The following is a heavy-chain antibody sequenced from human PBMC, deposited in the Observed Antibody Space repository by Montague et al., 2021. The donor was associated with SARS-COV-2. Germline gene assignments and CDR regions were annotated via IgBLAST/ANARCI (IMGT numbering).Heavy chain of an antibody. D-gene: IGHD2/OR15-2a*01. Sequence: TLSLTCTVSGGSISSGKYYWSWIRQPAGKGLEWIGRMYTSGSTNYNPSLKSRVTISVDTSKNQFSLKLRSVTAADTAVYYCARDSSYVITVSSWNYYGMDVWGQGTTVTVSS. CDR1: GGSISSGKYY. J-gene: IGHJ6*02. V-gene: IGHV4-61*02. CDR3: ARDSSYVITVSSWNYYGMDV. CDR2: MYTSGST.